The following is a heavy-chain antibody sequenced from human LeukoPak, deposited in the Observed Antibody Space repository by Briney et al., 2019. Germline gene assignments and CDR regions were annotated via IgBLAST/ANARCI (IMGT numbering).Heavy chain of an antibody. CDR3: AREGFYGSGSSPTFYFDY. Sequence: SGGSLRLSCAASGFTFCTYVIHWVRQAPGKGLDWVAVMSFDGKNTYYADSVKGRFTVSRDNSKNTLYLQMNSLRPEDTAVYYCAREGFYGSGSSPTFYFDYWGQGTLVTVSS. CDR1: GFTFCTYV. J-gene: IGHJ4*02. D-gene: IGHD3-10*01. V-gene: IGHV3-30*04. CDR2: MSFDGKNT.